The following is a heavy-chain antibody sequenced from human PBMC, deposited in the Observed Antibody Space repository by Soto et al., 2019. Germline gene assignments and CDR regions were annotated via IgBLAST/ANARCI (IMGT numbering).Heavy chain of an antibody. J-gene: IGHJ4*02. D-gene: IGHD7-27*01. CDR3: TRGLGYSAS. CDR1: GDNFNNYA. V-gene: IGHV1-69*06. Sequence: QVQLVQSGTEVKKPGSSVKVSCQASGDNFNNYAINWVRQAPGQGLEGMGGLVPIFLTGNYAQKFQGRVTITADRSTSTAYMELSSLISEDTAVYYCTRGLGYSASWGQGTLVTVSS. CDR2: LVPIFLTG.